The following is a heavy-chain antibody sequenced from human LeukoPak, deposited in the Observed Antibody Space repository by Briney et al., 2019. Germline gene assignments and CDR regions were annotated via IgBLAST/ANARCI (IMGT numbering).Heavy chain of an antibody. Sequence: GGSLRLSCAASGFTVSSNFMTWVRQAPGKGLEWVSAIYSGGSTYYADSVKGRFTISRHNSKNTLYLQMNSLRPEDTAVYYCARDTGGLHYFDYWGQGTLVTVSS. D-gene: IGHD1-26*01. CDR1: GFTVSSNF. CDR2: IYSGGST. V-gene: IGHV3-53*04. CDR3: ARDTGGLHYFDY. J-gene: IGHJ4*02.